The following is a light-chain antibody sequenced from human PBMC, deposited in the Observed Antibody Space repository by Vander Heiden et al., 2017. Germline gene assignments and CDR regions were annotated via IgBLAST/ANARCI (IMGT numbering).Light chain of an antibody. J-gene: IGKJ1*01. CDR1: QSIFIW. CDR2: KAS. V-gene: IGKV1-5*03. Sequence: DIQMTQSPSTLSASVGDRVTITCRASQSIFIWLAWYQQKPGKAPKLLIYKASSLETGVPSRFSGSGSGTEFTLTISSLQPDDFATYHCQQGNSSPGTFGQGTKVEIK. CDR3: QQGNSSPGT.